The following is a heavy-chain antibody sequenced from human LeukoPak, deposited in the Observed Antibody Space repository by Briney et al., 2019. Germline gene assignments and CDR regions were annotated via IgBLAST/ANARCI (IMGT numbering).Heavy chain of an antibody. Sequence: PSETLSLTCAVYGGSFSGYYWSWIRQPPGKGLEWIGEINHSGSTNYNPSLKSRVTISVDTSKNQFSLKLSSVTAADTAVYYCARVSSGWYQAYWGQGTLVTVSS. CDR3: ARVSSGWYQAY. CDR1: GGSFSGYY. J-gene: IGHJ4*02. V-gene: IGHV4-34*01. D-gene: IGHD6-19*01. CDR2: INHSGST.